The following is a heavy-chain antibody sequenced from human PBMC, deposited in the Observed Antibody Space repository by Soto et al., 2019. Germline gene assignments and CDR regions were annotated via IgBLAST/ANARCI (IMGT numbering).Heavy chain of an antibody. Sequence: SVKVSCKASGGTFSSYAISWVRQAPGQGLEWMGGIIPILGTANYAQKFQGRVTITADESTSTAYMELSSLRSEDTAVYYCARDRDHYYGSVPYGMDVWGQGTTVTVSS. D-gene: IGHD3-10*01. CDR1: GGTFSSYA. V-gene: IGHV1-69*13. CDR3: ARDRDHYYGSVPYGMDV. CDR2: IIPILGTA. J-gene: IGHJ6*02.